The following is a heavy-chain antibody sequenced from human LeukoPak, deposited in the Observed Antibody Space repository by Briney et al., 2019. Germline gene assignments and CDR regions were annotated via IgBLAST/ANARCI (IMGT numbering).Heavy chain of an antibody. V-gene: IGHV1-8*01. Sequence: ASVKVSCKASGYTFTDYDINWVRQATGQGLEWMGWRNPNSGRTSFAQKFQGRLTMTADTSISTAYMELSSLTSDDTAVYYCARGPVSTHGMDVWGHGTTVTVSS. D-gene: IGHD6-13*01. CDR1: GYTFTDYD. J-gene: IGHJ6*02. CDR3: ARGPVSTHGMDV. CDR2: RNPNSGRT.